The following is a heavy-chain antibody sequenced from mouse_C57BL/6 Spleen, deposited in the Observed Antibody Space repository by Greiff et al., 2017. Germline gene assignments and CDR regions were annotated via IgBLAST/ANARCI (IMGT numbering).Heavy chain of an antibody. V-gene: IGHV5-6*01. Sequence: EVQLVESGGDLVKPGGSLKLSCAASGFTFSSYGMSWVRQTPDKRLEWVATISSGGSYTYYPDSVKGRFTISRDNAKNTLYLQMSSLKSEDTAMYYCARQGEETARFDYWGQGTTLTVSS. CDR1: GFTFSSYG. CDR2: ISSGGSYT. CDR3: ARQGEETARFDY. J-gene: IGHJ2*01. D-gene: IGHD3-2*01.